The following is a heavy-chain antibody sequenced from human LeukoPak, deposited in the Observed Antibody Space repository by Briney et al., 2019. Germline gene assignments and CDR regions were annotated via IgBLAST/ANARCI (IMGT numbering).Heavy chain of an antibody. V-gene: IGHV4-61*02. D-gene: IGHD2-21*01. J-gene: IGHJ3*02. CDR3: ARSPLFVEEGTFDI. Sequence: SETLSLTCTVSGGSISSGSYYWSWIRQPAGKGLEWLGRIYTSGDTNYNPSLKSRVSISLDTSNNQFSLKLTSVTAADTAVYYCARSPLFVEEGTFDIWGQGTMVTVSS. CDR1: GGSISSGSYY. CDR2: IYTSGDT.